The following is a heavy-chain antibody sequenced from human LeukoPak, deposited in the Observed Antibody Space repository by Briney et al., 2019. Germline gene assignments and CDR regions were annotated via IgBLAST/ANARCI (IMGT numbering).Heavy chain of an antibody. CDR2: ISSSSSYI. V-gene: IGHV3-21*04. CDR3: AKEKRYSSSWYDY. Sequence: GGSLRLSCAASGFTFSSYSMNWVRQAPGKGLEWVSSISSSSSYIYYADSVKGRFTISRDNAKNSLYLQMNSLRAEDTAVYYCAKEKRYSSSWYDYWGQGTLVTVSS. D-gene: IGHD6-13*01. J-gene: IGHJ4*02. CDR1: GFTFSSYS.